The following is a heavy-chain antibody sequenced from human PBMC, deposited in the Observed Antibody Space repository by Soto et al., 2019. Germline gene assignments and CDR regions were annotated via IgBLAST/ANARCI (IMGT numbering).Heavy chain of an antibody. Sequence: QVQLVQSGPEVKKPGASVKVSCKTSGYTFTSYGIAWVRQAPGQGLEWMGWISTSKGNTNNAQKFQGRVTMTTDTSTSTAYMEHRTMRSDDTAVYYCATRAPAFDFWGQGTPFTVCS. V-gene: IGHV1-18*01. CDR1: GYTFTSYG. J-gene: IGHJ4*02. CDR2: ISTSKGNT. CDR3: ATRAPAFDF.